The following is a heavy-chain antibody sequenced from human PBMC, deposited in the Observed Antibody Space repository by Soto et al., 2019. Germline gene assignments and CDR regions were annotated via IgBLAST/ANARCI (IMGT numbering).Heavy chain of an antibody. D-gene: IGHD3-3*01. Sequence: GSLRLSCAASGFTFSSYSMNWVRQAPGKGLEWVSYISSSSSTIYYADSVKGRFTISRDNAKNSLYLQMNSLRAVDTAVYYCARDSTYDFWSGYFPDAFDIWGQGTMVTVSS. J-gene: IGHJ3*02. V-gene: IGHV3-48*01. CDR2: ISSSSSTI. CDR1: GFTFSSYS. CDR3: ARDSTYDFWSGYFPDAFDI.